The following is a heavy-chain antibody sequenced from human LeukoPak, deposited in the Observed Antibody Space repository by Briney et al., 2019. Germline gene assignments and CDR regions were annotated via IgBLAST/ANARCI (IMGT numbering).Heavy chain of an antibody. CDR2: IYPGDSDT. D-gene: IGHD1-26*01. Sequence: KPGESLKISCKGSGYSFTSYWIGWVRQMPGKGLEWMGIIYPGDSDTRYSPSFQGQVTISADKSISTAYLQWSSLKASDTAMCYCARHRAYSGSLYDAFDIWGQGTMVTVSS. CDR3: ARHRAYSGSLYDAFDI. CDR1: GYSFTSYW. V-gene: IGHV5-51*01. J-gene: IGHJ3*02.